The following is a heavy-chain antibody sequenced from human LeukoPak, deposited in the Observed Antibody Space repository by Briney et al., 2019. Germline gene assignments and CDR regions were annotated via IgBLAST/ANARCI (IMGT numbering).Heavy chain of an antibody. D-gene: IGHD2-15*01. CDR2: IYTSGST. Sequence: SETLSLTCTVSGGSISSYYWSWIRQPAGKGLEWIGRIYTSGSTNYNPSLKSRVTMSVDTSKNQFSLKLSSVTAADTAVYYCARAYCSGGSCYPIRNWFDPWGQGTLVTVSS. CDR3: ARAYCSGGSCYPIRNWFDP. J-gene: IGHJ5*02. CDR1: GGSISSYY. V-gene: IGHV4-4*07.